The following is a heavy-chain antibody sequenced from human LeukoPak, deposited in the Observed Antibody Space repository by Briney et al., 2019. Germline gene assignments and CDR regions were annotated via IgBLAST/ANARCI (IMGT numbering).Heavy chain of an antibody. CDR2: INHSGST. J-gene: IGHJ4*02. Sequence: SETLSLTCAVYGGSFSGYYWSWIRQPPGKGLEWIGEINHSGSTNYNPSLKSRVTISVDTSKNQFSLKLSSVTAADTAVYYCARGVVSDYWGQGTLVTVSS. CDR3: ARGVVSDY. D-gene: IGHD2-2*01. V-gene: IGHV4-34*01. CDR1: GGSFSGYY.